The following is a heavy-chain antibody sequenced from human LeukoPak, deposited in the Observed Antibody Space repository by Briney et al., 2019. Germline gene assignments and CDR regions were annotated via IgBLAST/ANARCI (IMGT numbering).Heavy chain of an antibody. CDR3: AKPLEKYTYGGNFDY. D-gene: IGHD4-23*01. Sequence: PGGSLRLSCEASGFTFSSYAMSWVRQAPGKGLAWVSVISSSADSTYYADSVKGRFTISRDNSKNTLYLQMNNLRAEDTALYYCAKPLEKYTYGGNFDYWGQGILVTVSS. CDR1: GFTFSSYA. J-gene: IGHJ4*02. V-gene: IGHV3-23*01. CDR2: ISSSADST.